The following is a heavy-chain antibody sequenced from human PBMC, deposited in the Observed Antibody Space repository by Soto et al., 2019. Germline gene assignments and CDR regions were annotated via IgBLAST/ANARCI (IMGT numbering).Heavy chain of an antibody. CDR1: GYILTSYW. J-gene: IGHJ4*02. CDR2: IYPADSDA. D-gene: IGHD3-10*01. CDR3: ARLYGSATYVDY. V-gene: IGHV5-51*03. Sequence: EVQLVQSGAEVKKPGESLKISCKGSGYILTSYWIGWVRQMPGKGLEWMGMIYPADSDARYSPSFQGQVTFSADKSISTAYLQWNSLKASDTAMYYCARLYGSATYVDYWGQGTLVTVSS.